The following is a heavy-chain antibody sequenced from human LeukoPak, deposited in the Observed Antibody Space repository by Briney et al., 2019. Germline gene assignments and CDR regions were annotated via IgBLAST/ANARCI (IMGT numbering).Heavy chain of an antibody. J-gene: IGHJ4*02. CDR1: GGSISSGGYS. V-gene: IGHV4-30-2*01. D-gene: IGHD3-10*01. Sequence: SQTLSLTCAVSGGSISSGGYSWSWIRQPPGKGLEWIGYIYHSGSTYYNPSLKSRVTISVDRSKNQFSLKLSSVTAADTAVHYCARRIPHYYGSGSPSHYFDYWGQGTLVTVSS. CDR2: IYHSGST. CDR3: ARRIPHYYGSGSPSHYFDY.